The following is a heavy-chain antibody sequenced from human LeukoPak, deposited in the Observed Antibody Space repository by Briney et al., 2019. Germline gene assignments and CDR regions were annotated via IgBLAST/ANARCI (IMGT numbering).Heavy chain of an antibody. Sequence: GASVKVSCKASGYTFTSYTMHWVRQAPGQRLEWMGWLNAGNGNTKYSQKFQGRVTITRDTSASTAYMELSSLRSEDTAVYYCARDRYYGSGSYNYFDYWGQGTLVTVSS. J-gene: IGHJ4*02. CDR1: GYTFTSYT. CDR2: LNAGNGNT. D-gene: IGHD3-10*01. V-gene: IGHV1-3*01. CDR3: ARDRYYGSGSYNYFDY.